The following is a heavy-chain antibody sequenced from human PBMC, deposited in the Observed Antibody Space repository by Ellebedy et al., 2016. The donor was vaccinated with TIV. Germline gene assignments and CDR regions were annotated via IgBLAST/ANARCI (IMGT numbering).Heavy chain of an antibody. V-gene: IGHV3-74*01. Sequence: GESLKISCAASGFTFSNYWMHWVRQAPEKGLVWVSRINSDGSATNHADSVKGRFTISRDNAKNTLYLQMNSLRDDDTAIYYCVRDPYSYGPWGQGTLVTVSS. CDR2: INSDGSAT. CDR3: VRDPYSYGP. D-gene: IGHD1-26*01. CDR1: GFTFSNYW. J-gene: IGHJ5*02.